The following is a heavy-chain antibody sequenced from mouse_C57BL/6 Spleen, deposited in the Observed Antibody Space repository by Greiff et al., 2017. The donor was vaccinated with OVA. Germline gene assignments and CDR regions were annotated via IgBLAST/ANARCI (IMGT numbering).Heavy chain of an antibody. CDR1: GFNIKDYY. D-gene: IGHD2-1*01. Sequence: EVKLMESGAELVKPGASVKLSCTASGFNIKDYYMHWVKQRTEQGLEWIGRIDPEDGETKYAPKFQGKATITADTSSNTAYLQLSSLTSEDTAVYYCARPRYGNYRYYAMDYWGQGTSVTVSS. CDR3: ARPRYGNYRYYAMDY. V-gene: IGHV14-2*01. CDR2: IDPEDGET. J-gene: IGHJ4*01.